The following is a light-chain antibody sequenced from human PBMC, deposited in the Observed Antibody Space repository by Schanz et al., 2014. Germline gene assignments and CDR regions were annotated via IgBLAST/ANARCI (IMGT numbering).Light chain of an antibody. CDR2: GAS. V-gene: IGKV3-15*01. CDR1: QSVSSN. Sequence: EIVMTQSPATLSVSPGERATLSCRASQSVSSNLAWYQQKLGQPPRLLIYGASTSASGIPVRFSGSGSGTEFTLTISSLQSEDFAVYYCQQHNNWPWTFGQGTKVEIK. CDR3: QQHNNWPWT. J-gene: IGKJ1*01.